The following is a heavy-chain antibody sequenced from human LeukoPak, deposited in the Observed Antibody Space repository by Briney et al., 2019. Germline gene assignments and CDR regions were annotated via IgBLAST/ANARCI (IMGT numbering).Heavy chain of an antibody. CDR3: VRSSGWPDY. Sequence: GGSLRLSCAASGFTIITYWMHWVRQAPGKGLVWVSRSNPDGSNINYADSVKGRFTISRDNAKNTLFLQMNSLRAEDTAVYYCVRSSGWPDYWGQGTLVTVSS. CDR2: SNPDGSNI. CDR1: GFTIITYW. D-gene: IGHD6-19*01. J-gene: IGHJ4*02. V-gene: IGHV3-74*01.